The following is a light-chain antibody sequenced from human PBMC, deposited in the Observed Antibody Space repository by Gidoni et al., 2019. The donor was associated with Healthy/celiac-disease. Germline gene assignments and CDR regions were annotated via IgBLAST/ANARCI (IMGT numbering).Light chain of an antibody. CDR1: QSVSSY. J-gene: IGKJ5*01. V-gene: IGKV3-11*01. CDR2: DAS. CDR3: QQRSNWPRV. Sequence: ESVLTQSPATLSLSPGERATLSCRASQSVSSYLAWYQQKPGQAHKLLIYDASNRASGIPARFSGSESWTEFTLTISSLGPEDFAVCYCQQRSNWPRVFGQGTRLKIK.